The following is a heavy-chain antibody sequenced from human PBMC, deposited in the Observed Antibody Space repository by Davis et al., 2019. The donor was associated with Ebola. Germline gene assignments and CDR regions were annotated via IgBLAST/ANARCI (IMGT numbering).Heavy chain of an antibody. J-gene: IGHJ5*02. Sequence: GGSLRLSCAASGFTFRNYAMTWVRQAPGKGLEWVATTNQDGSEKYYLDSVKGRFTISRDNAKNLLYLQMSSLRPEDTAVYYCGHLSWGQGTLVTVSS. V-gene: IGHV3-7*03. CDR3: GHLS. CDR1: GFTFRNYA. CDR2: TNQDGSEK.